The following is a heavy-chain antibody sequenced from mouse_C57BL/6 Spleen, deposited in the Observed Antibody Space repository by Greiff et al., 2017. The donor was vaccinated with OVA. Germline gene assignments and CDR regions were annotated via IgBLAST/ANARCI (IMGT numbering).Heavy chain of an antibody. Sequence: VQLQQSGAELVMPGASVKLSCKASGYTFTSYWMHWVKQRPGQGLEWIGEIDPSDSYTNYNQKFKGKSTLTVDKSSSTAYMQLSSLTSEDSAVYYCARGNWYFDVWGTGTTVTVSS. CDR2: IDPSDSYT. CDR3: ARGNWYFDV. J-gene: IGHJ1*03. CDR1: GYTFTSYW. V-gene: IGHV1-69*01.